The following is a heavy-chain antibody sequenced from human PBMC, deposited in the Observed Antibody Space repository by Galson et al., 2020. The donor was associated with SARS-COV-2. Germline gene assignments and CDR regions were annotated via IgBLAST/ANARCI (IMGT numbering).Heavy chain of an antibody. D-gene: IGHD1-26*01. Sequence: SETLSLTCSVSGDSVSNGYYWGWLRQPPGRGLEWIGSVHHDGKTYYNTSLESRVVISMDTPNNQFSLRMHSVTAADTAVYFCASAYSGPITYWGQGSLVTVSS. V-gene: IGHV4-38-2*01. CDR3: ASAYSGPITY. CDR2: VHHDGKT. J-gene: IGHJ4*02. CDR1: GDSVSNGYY.